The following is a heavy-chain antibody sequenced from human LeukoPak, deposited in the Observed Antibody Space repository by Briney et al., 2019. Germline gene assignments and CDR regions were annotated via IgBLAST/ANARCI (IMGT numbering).Heavy chain of an antibody. V-gene: IGHV3-48*02. D-gene: IGHD4/OR15-4a*01. CDR1: GFTFSSYS. CDR2: ISGSSTTI. J-gene: IGHJ5*02. CDR3: ARDGLSAWFDP. Sequence: VGCLRLSCAASGFTFSSYSMNWVRQAPGKGLEWVSYISGSSTTIYYADSVKGRFTISRDNAEKSLYLQMNSLRDDDTAVYYCARDGLSAWFDPWGQGTLVTVSS.